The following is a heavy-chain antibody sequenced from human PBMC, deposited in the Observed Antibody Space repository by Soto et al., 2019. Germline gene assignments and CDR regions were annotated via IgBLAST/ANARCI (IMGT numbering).Heavy chain of an antibody. D-gene: IGHD1-26*01. CDR3: ARVSGSYYYGMDV. CDR1: GGSISSSNW. J-gene: IGHJ6*02. Sequence: QVQLQESGPGLVKPSGTLSLTCAVSGGSISSSNWWSWVRQPPGKGLEWIGEIYHSGSTNYNPSLKGRGHISGRQSKDPFSLKLSSVTAADTAVYYCARVSGSYYYGMDVWGQGTTVTVSS. V-gene: IGHV4-4*02. CDR2: IYHSGST.